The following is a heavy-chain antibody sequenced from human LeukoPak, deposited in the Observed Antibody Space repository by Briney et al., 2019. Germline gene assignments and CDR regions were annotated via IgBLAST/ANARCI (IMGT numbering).Heavy chain of an antibody. J-gene: IGHJ4*02. D-gene: IGHD3-10*01. Sequence: SETLSLTCTVSGGSISSGGYYWSWIRQHPGKGLEWIGYIYYSGSTYYNPSLKSRVTISVDTSKNQFSLKLSSVTAADTAVYYCARGGKIYGSGFIDYWGQGTLVTVSS. V-gene: IGHV4-31*03. CDR3: ARGGKIYGSGFIDY. CDR1: GGSISSGGYY. CDR2: IYYSGST.